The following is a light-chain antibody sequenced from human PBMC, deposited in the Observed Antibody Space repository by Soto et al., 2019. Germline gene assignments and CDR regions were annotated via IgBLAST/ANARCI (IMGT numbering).Light chain of an antibody. CDR2: YDS. CDR1: NIETKS. V-gene: IGLV3-21*04. Sequence: SYELTQPPSVSVAPGNTARITCGGNNIETKSVHWYQQKPGQAPVLVIHYDSHRPSGIPERFSGSKSGNTATLTISRVEAGDEADCYCQVWDSSSDHYVFATGTKVTVL. CDR3: QVWDSSSDHYV. J-gene: IGLJ1*01.